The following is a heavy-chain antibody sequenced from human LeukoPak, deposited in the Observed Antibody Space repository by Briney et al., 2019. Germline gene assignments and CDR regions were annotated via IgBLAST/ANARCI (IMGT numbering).Heavy chain of an antibody. D-gene: IGHD3-22*01. Sequence: ETLSLTCTVSGGSISSSSYYWGWIRQPPGKGLEWVANIKQDGSEKYYVDSVKGRFTISRDNAKNSLYLQMNSLRAEDTAVYYCARDYYDSSGYSYYFDYWGQGTLVTVSS. J-gene: IGHJ4*02. CDR3: ARDYYDSSGYSYYFDY. V-gene: IGHV3-7*01. CDR2: IKQDGSEK. CDR1: GGSISSSSYY.